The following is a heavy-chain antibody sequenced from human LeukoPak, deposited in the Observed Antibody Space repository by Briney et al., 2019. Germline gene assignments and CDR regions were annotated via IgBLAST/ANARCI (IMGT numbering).Heavy chain of an antibody. CDR3: ARDGGRNNWNYEFEDAFDI. V-gene: IGHV4-38-2*02. D-gene: IGHD1-7*01. J-gene: IGHJ3*02. Sequence: SETLSLTCTVAGYSISSGYYWGWIRQPPGKGLEWIGRIYHRGSTYYNPSLKSRVTISVDTSKNQFSLKLSSVTAADTAVYYCARDGGRNNWNYEFEDAFDIWGQGTMVTVSS. CDR1: GYSISSGYY. CDR2: IYHRGST.